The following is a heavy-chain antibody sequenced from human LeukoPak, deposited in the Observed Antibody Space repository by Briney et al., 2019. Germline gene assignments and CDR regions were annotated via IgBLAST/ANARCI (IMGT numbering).Heavy chain of an antibody. CDR3: ARDPFYDSSGYYPDY. Sequence: ASVKVSCKASGYTVTSYYMHWVRQAPGQGLEWMGIINPSGGSTSYAQKFQGRVTMTRDTSTSTVYMELSSLRSEDTAVYYCARDPFYDSSGYYPDYWGQGTLVTVSS. CDR1: GYTVTSYY. D-gene: IGHD3-22*01. J-gene: IGHJ4*02. V-gene: IGHV1-46*01. CDR2: INPSGGST.